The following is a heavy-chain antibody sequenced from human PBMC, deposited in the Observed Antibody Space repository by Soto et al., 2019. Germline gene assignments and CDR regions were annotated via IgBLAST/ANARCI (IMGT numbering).Heavy chain of an antibody. Sequence: QVQLVQSGAEVKKPGASVKVSCKASGYTFTSYDSNWVRQATGQGPEWMGWMNPDSGNTGYVQKFQGRVTMTRDTSVSTAYMELNGLRSDDTAVYFCARSRGGTGVHFDYWGQGTLVTVSS. D-gene: IGHD7-27*01. V-gene: IGHV1-8*01. CDR3: ARSRGGTGVHFDY. CDR2: MNPDSGNT. J-gene: IGHJ4*02. CDR1: GYTFTSYD.